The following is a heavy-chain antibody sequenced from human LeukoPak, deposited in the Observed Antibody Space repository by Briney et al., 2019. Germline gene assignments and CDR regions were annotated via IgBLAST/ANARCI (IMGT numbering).Heavy chain of an antibody. CDR1: GFTFSDYY. CDR2: ISSSTIYI. Sequence: GGSLRLSCAASGFTFSDYYMSWIRQAPGKGLEWVSSISSSTIYIYYADSMKGRFIISRDNARNSLFLQMNSLRVEDTAVYYCARPRGSVEMATIPFDYWGQGTLVTVSS. V-gene: IGHV3-11*06. J-gene: IGHJ4*02. D-gene: IGHD5-24*01. CDR3: ARPRGSVEMATIPFDY.